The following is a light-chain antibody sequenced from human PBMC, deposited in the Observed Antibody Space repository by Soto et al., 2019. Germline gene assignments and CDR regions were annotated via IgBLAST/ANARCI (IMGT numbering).Light chain of an antibody. J-gene: IGKJ4*01. CDR2: GAS. CDR3: QQYGSSPLLT. CDR1: QSVSSSY. V-gene: IGKV3-20*01. Sequence: EIVLTQSPGTLSLSPGERATLSCRASQSVSSSYLAWYQQKPGHAPRLLIYGASSRATGIPDRFSGSGSGTDFPLTISRLEPEDFAVYYCQQYGSSPLLTFGGGTKVEIK.